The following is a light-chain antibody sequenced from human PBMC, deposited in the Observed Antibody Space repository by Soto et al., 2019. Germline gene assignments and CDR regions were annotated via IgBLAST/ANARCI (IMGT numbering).Light chain of an antibody. V-gene: IGKV3-20*01. Sequence: EIVLTQSPGTLSLSPGDRDTLSCRASKSITKNYLAWYQQKPGQAPRPLIYGVSSRATGIPDRFSGSGSGTDFTLTISRLESEDSAVYYCQQYGGVPPHTFGKGTKLEIK. CDR1: KSITKNY. J-gene: IGKJ2*01. CDR3: QQYGGVPPHT. CDR2: GVS.